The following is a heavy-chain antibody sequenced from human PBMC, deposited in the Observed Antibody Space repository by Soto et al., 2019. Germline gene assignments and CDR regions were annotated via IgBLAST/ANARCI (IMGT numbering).Heavy chain of an antibody. D-gene: IGHD3-9*01. J-gene: IGHJ4*02. CDR2: IRSKAYGGTT. Sequence: GGSLRLSCTASGFTFGDYAMSWVRQAPGKGLEWVGFIRSKAYGGTTEYAASVKGRFTISRDDSKSIAYLQMNSLKTEDTAVYYCTRDAFALVFPSYYFDYWGQGTLVTVSS. CDR3: TRDAFALVFPSYYFDY. CDR1: GFTFGDYA. V-gene: IGHV3-49*04.